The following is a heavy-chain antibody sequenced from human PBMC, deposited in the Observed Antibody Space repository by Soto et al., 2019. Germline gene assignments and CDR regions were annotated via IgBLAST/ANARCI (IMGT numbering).Heavy chain of an antibody. CDR3: TSRSYYYDSSGYSAVDY. CDR1: GFTFGDYA. CDR2: IRSKAYGGTT. Sequence: PGGSLRLSCTTSGFTFGDYAMSWVRQAPGKGLEWVGFIRSKAYGGTTEYAASVKGRFTISRDDSKSIAYLQMNSLKTEDTAVYYCTSRSYYYDSSGYSAVDYWGQGTLVTVSS. D-gene: IGHD3-22*01. J-gene: IGHJ4*02. V-gene: IGHV3-49*04.